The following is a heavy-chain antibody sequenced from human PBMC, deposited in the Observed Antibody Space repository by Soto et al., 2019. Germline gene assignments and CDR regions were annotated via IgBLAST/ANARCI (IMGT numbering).Heavy chain of an antibody. D-gene: IGHD6-19*01. J-gene: IGHJ5*02. Sequence: QVQLQESGPGLVKPSQTLSLTCAISGDSVSSNSVGWNWIRQSPSRGLEWLGRTYYRSKWYNDYAESVKSRVTIKSDTSKNQISLQLSSVTPDDTAVYYCVRYPLYGSSAGAFGPWGQGALVTVSS. V-gene: IGHV6-1*01. CDR2: TYYRSKWYN. CDR1: GDSVSSNSVG. CDR3: VRYPLYGSSAGAFGP.